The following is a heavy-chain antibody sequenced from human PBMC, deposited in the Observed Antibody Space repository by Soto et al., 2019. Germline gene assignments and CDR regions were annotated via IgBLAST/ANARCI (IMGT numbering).Heavy chain of an antibody. J-gene: IGHJ4*02. CDR3: ARESVMAIAGSYYFDY. Sequence: SETLSLTCTVSGGSISSYYWSWIRQPPGKGLEWIGYIYYSGSTNYNPSHKSRVTISVDTSKNQFSMKMSSVTVADTAVYYCARESVMAIAGSYYFDYWGQGTLVTVS. D-gene: IGHD2-21*01. V-gene: IGHV4-59*12. CDR1: GGSISSYY. CDR2: IYYSGST.